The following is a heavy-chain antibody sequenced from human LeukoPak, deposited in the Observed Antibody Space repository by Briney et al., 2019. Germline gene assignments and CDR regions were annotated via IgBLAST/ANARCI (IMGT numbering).Heavy chain of an antibody. Sequence: ASVKVSCKVSGYTLTELSMHWVRQAPGKGLEWMGGFDPEDGETIYAQKFQGRVTMTEDTSTDTAYMELSSLRSEDTAVYYCATAAGYYDRSGYYEFDDWGQGTLVTVSS. CDR3: ATAAGYYDRSGYYEFDD. J-gene: IGHJ4*02. CDR1: GYTLTELS. V-gene: IGHV1-24*01. CDR2: FDPEDGET. D-gene: IGHD3-22*01.